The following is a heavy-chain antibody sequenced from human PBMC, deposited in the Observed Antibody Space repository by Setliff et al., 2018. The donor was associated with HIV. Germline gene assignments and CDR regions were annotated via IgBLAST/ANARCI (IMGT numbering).Heavy chain of an antibody. D-gene: IGHD5-18*01. CDR3: AKSMRGFTYGKFDY. V-gene: IGHV3-33*03. CDR2: VWYDGGNT. J-gene: IGHJ4*02. Sequence: QPGGSLRLSCAASGFTFSSYGMHWVRQAPGKGLEWVAVVWYDGGNTHYADSVKGRFTVSRDNSKNTLYLQMDSPRPDDTAVYYCAKSMRGFTYGKFDYWGQGTQVTVSS. CDR1: GFTFSSYG.